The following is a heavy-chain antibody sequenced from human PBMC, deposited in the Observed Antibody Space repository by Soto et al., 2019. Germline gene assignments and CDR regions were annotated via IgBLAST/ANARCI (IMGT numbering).Heavy chain of an antibody. CDR1: GFTFSTYA. CDR2: ISSNGGTT. CDR3: ARDGRAMNDC. Sequence: EVQLVESGGGLVQPGGSLRLSCAASGFTFSTYAMQWVRQAPGKGLEFVSSISSNGGTTNYAYSVKGRFTISRDNSRDTLYLQMVSLRPEDMAADYCARDGRAMNDCWGQGTLVTVSS. J-gene: IGHJ4*02. D-gene: IGHD5-18*01. V-gene: IGHV3-64*01.